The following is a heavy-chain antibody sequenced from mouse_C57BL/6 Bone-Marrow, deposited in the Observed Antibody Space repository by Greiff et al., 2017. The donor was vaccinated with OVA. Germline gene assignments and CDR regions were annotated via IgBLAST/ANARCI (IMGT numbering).Heavy chain of an antibody. J-gene: IGHJ3*01. Sequence: QVQLQQSGAELARPGASVKLSCKASGYTFTSYGISWVKQRTGQGLEWIGEIYPRSGNTYYNEKFKGKATLTADKSSSTAYMELRSLTSENSAVYFCARAGIYGNYLAWFAYWGQGTLVTVSA. D-gene: IGHD2-1*01. V-gene: IGHV1-81*01. CDR1: GYTFTSYG. CDR2: IYPRSGNT. CDR3: ARAGIYGNYLAWFAY.